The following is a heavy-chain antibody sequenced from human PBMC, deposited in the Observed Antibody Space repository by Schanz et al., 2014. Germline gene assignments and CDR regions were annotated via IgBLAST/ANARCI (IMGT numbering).Heavy chain of an antibody. CDR3: ARVDSGYDSHLYYYYYYMDV. D-gene: IGHD5-12*01. CDR2: IYSSGST. CDR1: GLNFDYYG. Sequence: QVQLVESGGGVVQPGRSLRLSCATSGLNFDYYGMNWVRQAPGKGLEWVSTIYSSGSTYYADSVKGRFSISRDNAKNSLYLQMNSLRAEDTAVYYCARVDSGYDSHLYYYYYYMDVWGKGTTVTVSS. J-gene: IGHJ6*03. V-gene: IGHV3-NL1*01.